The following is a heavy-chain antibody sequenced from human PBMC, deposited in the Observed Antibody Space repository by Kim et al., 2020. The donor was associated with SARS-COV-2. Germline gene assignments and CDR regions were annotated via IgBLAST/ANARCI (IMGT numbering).Heavy chain of an antibody. J-gene: IGHJ3*02. CDR3: AKEEGQQLETGGFDAFDI. CDR1: GFTFSSYG. CDR2: IWYDGSNK. D-gene: IGHD6-13*01. Sequence: GGSLRLSCAASGFTFSSYGMHWVRQAPGKGLEWVAVIWYDGSNKYYADSVKGRFTISRDNSKNTLYLQMNSLRAEDTAVYYCAKEEGQQLETGGFDAFDIWGQGTMVTVSS. V-gene: IGHV3-33*06.